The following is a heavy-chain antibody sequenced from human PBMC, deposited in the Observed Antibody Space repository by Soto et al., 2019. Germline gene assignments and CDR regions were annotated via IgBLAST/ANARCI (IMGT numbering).Heavy chain of an antibody. D-gene: IGHD3-16*02. V-gene: IGHV2-5*02. J-gene: IGHJ5*02. CDR3: ALIRAYDYIWGSYRRRWFGP. CDR1: GFSLSTSGVG. Sequence: QITLKESGPTLEKPTQTLTLTCTFSGFSLSTSGVGVGWIRQPPGKALEWLALIYWDDDKRYSPSLKSSLTITKDASKNQVVLKMTNMDPVDKTTYYGALIRAYDYIWGSYRRRWFGPWGQGTLVTVSS. CDR2: IYWDDDK.